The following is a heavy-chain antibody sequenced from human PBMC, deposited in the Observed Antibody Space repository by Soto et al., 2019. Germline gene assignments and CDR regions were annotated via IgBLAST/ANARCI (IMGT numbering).Heavy chain of an antibody. CDR2: MYHSGST. Sequence: QVQLQESGPGLVKPSGTLSLTCAVSGVSISSNNWWSWVRQPPGKGLEWIGEMYHSGSTNYNPSPMRRVTISVDKSTNQFSLKLNSVPAADTAVYYCARRSRYYYDSSEGNFAYWGQGTLVTVSS. CDR1: GVSISSNNW. V-gene: IGHV4-4*02. D-gene: IGHD3-22*01. J-gene: IGHJ4*02. CDR3: ARRSRYYYDSSEGNFAY.